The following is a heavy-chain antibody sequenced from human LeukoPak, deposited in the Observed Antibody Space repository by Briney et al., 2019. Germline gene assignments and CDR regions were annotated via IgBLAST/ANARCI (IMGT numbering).Heavy chain of an antibody. CDR1: GGSISSYY. J-gene: IGHJ4*02. Sequence: SETPSLTCTVSGGSISSYYWSWIRQPPGKGLEWIGYIYYSGSTNYNPSLKSRVTISVDTSKNQFSLRLSSLTAADTAMYYCARGHNYYDSSGYYFFDSWGQGTLVTVSS. CDR2: IYYSGST. V-gene: IGHV4-59*12. D-gene: IGHD3-22*01. CDR3: ARGHNYYDSSGYYFFDS.